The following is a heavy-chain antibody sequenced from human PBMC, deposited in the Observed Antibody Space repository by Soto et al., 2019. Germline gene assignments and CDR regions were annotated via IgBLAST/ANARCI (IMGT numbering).Heavy chain of an antibody. Sequence: GGSLRLSCAASGFTFSDYYMSWIRQAPGKGLEWVSYISSSGSTIYYADSVKGRFTISRDNAKNSLYLQMNSLRAEDTAVYYCARADIVLMADWFDPWGQGTLVTVSS. CDR1: GFTFSDYY. CDR2: ISSSGSTI. J-gene: IGHJ5*02. D-gene: IGHD2-8*01. CDR3: ARADIVLMADWFDP. V-gene: IGHV3-11*01.